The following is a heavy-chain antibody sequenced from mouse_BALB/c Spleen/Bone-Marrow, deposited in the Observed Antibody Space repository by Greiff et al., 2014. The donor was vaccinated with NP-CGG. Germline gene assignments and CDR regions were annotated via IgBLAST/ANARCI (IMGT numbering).Heavy chain of an antibody. CDR3: ANYDYGSSLFAY. CDR1: GFNIKDTY. V-gene: IGHV14-3*02. Sequence: VKLQQSGAELVKPGASVKLSCTASGFNIKDTYMHWVKQRPEQGLEWIGRIDPANGNTKYDPKFQGKATITADTSSNTVYLQLISLTSEDTAVYYVANYDYGSSLFAYWGQGTLVTVSA. D-gene: IGHD1-1*01. J-gene: IGHJ3*01. CDR2: IDPANGNT.